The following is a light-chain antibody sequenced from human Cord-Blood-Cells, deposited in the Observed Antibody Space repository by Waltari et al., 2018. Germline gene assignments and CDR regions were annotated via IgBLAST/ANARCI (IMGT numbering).Light chain of an antibody. J-gene: IGKJ1*01. CDR3: QQYNSYWT. CDR2: DAS. Sequence: DLQITQSPSTLSASLGDRFTITCRASQSISSRLACYQQKPGKAPKLLIYDASSLESGVPSRFSCSGSGTEFTLTISSLQPDDFATDYCQQYNSYWTFGQGTKVEIK. CDR1: QSISSR. V-gene: IGKV1-5*01.